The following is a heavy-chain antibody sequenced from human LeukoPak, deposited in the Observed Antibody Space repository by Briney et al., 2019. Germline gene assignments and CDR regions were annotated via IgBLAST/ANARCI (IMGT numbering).Heavy chain of an antibody. Sequence: GGSLRLSCAASGFTFSTYAMSWVRQAPGKGLEWVSAISGRGDSTYYADSVKGRLTISRDNAKNSLYLQMNSLRAEDTAVYYCARERWSLYSNDYYYYGLDVWGQGTTVTVSS. D-gene: IGHD3-3*01. J-gene: IGHJ6*02. CDR1: GFTFSTYA. CDR2: ISGRGDST. V-gene: IGHV3-23*01. CDR3: ARERWSLYSNDYYYYGLDV.